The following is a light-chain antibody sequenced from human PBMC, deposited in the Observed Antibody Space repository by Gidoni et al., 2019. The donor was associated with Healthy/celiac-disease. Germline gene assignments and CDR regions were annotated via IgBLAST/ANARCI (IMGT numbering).Light chain of an antibody. Sequence: ISSYLNWYQQKPGEAPTLLIYATSKLQSGVPSRLSGSGSGTDFTLTISSLQPEDFATYYCQQSYSTPYTFGQGTKLEIK. CDR3: QQSYSTPYT. V-gene: IGKV1-39*01. CDR1: ISSY. J-gene: IGKJ2*01. CDR2: ATS.